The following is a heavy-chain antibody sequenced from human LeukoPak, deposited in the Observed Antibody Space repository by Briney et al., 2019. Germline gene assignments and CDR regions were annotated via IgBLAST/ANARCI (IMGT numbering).Heavy chain of an antibody. Sequence: SETLSLTCTVSGGSISNNYWSWVRQPPGKRLEWIAYIQYPGTTDYNPSPKSRVTISVDTSKNQFSLKLSSVTATDTAVYYCARRGYCSSTSCYEYWFDPWGQGTLVTVSS. CDR2: IQYPGTT. CDR1: GGSISNNY. V-gene: IGHV4-59*08. D-gene: IGHD2-2*01. CDR3: ARRGYCSSTSCYEYWFDP. J-gene: IGHJ5*02.